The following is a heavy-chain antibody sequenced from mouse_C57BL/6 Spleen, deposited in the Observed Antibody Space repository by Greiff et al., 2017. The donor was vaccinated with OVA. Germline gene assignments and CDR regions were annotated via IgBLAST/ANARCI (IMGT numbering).Heavy chain of an antibody. CDR2: IYPGDGDT. CDR1: GYAFSSSW. CDR3: ATGTDYDAMDY. J-gene: IGHJ4*01. Sequence: VQLQQSGPELVKPGASVKISCKASGYAFSSSWMNWVKQRPGKGLEWIGRIYPGDGDTNYNGKFKGKATLTADKSSSTAYMQLSSLTSEDSAVYCCATGTDYDAMDYWGQGTSVTVSS. V-gene: IGHV1-82*01. D-gene: IGHD3-3*01.